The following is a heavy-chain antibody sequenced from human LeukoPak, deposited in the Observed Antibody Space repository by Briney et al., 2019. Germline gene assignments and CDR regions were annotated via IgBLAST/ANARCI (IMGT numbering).Heavy chain of an antibody. Sequence: GATVKVSCKASGYTFTSYGISWVRQAPGQGPEWMGWISAYNGNTNYAQKLQGRVTMTTDTSTSTAYMELRSLRSDDTAVYYCARALVIYGDSPVLLDYWGQGTLVTVSS. CDR1: GYTFTSYG. CDR2: ISAYNGNT. CDR3: ARALVIYGDSPVLLDY. V-gene: IGHV1-18*01. D-gene: IGHD4-17*01. J-gene: IGHJ4*02.